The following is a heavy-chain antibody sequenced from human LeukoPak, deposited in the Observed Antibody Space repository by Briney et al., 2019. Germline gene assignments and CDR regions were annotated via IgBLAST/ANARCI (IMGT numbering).Heavy chain of an antibody. CDR2: IRNEGKKN. CDR3: AKDGGYCSSISCYTPDYYFDY. CDR1: GYAFSGYG. D-gene: IGHD2-2*02. Sequence: GGSLRVSCEESGYAFSGYGMQWVRQAPGKGLEWVAWIRNEGKKNYFAHNVNGQFPISRDNSKNTLYLQMNILSPKDTAVYYSAKDGGYCSSISCYTPDYYFDYCGQGTLVTVSS. J-gene: IGHJ4*02. V-gene: IGHV3-30*02.